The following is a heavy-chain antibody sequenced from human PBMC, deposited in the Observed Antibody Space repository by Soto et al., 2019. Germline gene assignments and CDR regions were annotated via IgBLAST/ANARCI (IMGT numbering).Heavy chain of an antibody. D-gene: IGHD3-3*02. CDR1: GGSISSSNW. Sequence: SETLSLTCAVSGGSISSSNWWSWVRQPPGKGLEWIGEIYHSGSTNYNPSLKSRVTISVDKSKNQFSLKLSSVTAADTAVYYCARDGVTAFVCTGVSAPWGHGTLVPVSS. CDR2: IYHSGST. J-gene: IGHJ5*02. CDR3: ARDGVTAFVCTGVSAP. V-gene: IGHV4-4*02.